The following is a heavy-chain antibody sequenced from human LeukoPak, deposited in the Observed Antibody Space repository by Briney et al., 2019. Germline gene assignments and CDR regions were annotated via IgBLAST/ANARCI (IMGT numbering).Heavy chain of an antibody. CDR3: ASGGTGARKFYSDPFHY. CDR1: GFTVSNNY. V-gene: IGHV3-53*01. CDR2: LYSAGAT. Sequence: GGSLRLSCAASGFTVSNNYMSWVRQAPGRGVEWVSILYSAGATYYTDSVRGRFTISRDSSKNTMCLQMNSLRAEDTAVYYCASGGTGARKFYSDPFHYWGQGTLVTVSS. J-gene: IGHJ4*02. D-gene: IGHD2-15*01.